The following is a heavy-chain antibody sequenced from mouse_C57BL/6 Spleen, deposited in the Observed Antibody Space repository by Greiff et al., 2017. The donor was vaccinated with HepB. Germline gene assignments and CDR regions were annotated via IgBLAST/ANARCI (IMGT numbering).Heavy chain of an antibody. J-gene: IGHJ1*03. CDR3: ATSYYGNSEDFDV. CDR1: GYAFSSSW. V-gene: IGHV1-82*01. D-gene: IGHD2-1*01. Sequence: QVQLQQSGPELVKPGASVKISCKASGYAFSSSWMNWVKQRPGKGLEWIGRIYPGDGDTNYNGKFKGKATLTADKSSSTAYMQLSSLTSEDSAVYSCATSYYGNSEDFDVWGTGTTVTVSS. CDR2: IYPGDGDT.